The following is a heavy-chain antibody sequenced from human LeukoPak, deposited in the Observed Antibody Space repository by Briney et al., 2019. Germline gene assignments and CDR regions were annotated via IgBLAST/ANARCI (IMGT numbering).Heavy chain of an antibody. D-gene: IGHD2-8*01. CDR2: IYHSGST. Sequence: SETLSLTCTVSGYSISSGYYWGWIRQPPGQGLEWIGSIYHSGSTYYNPSLKSRVTISVDTSKNQFSLKLSSVTAADTAVYYCARPRSRVSWFDPWGQGTLVTVSS. CDR3: ARPRSRVSWFDP. V-gene: IGHV4-38-2*02. CDR1: GYSISSGYY. J-gene: IGHJ5*02.